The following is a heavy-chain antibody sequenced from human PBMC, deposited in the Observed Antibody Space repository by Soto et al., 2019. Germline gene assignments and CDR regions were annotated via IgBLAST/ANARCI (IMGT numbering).Heavy chain of an antibody. D-gene: IGHD3-22*01. CDR1: GFTFSSYA. V-gene: IGHV3-30-3*01. J-gene: IGHJ3*02. CDR2: ISYDGSNK. Sequence: GGSLRLSCAASGFTFSSYAMHWVRQAPGKGLEWVAVISYDGSNKYYADSVKGRFTISRDNSKNTLYLQMNSLRAEDTAVYYCARGGYYDSSTVSDIWGQGTMVTVSS. CDR3: ARGGYYDSSTVSDI.